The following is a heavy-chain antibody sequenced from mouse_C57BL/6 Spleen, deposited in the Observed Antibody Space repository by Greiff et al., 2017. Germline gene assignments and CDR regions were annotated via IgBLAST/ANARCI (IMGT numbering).Heavy chain of an antibody. V-gene: IGHV1-42*01. D-gene: IGHD2-2*01. J-gene: IGHJ2*01. CDR1: GYSFTGYY. CDR2: INPSTGGT. Sequence: VQLQQSGPELVKPGASVKISCKASGYSFTGYYMNWVKQSPEKSLEWIGEINPSTGGTTYNQKFKAKATLTVDKSSSTAYMQLKSLTSEDSAVYYCAKRGNYGYDDYWGQGTTLTVSS. CDR3: AKRGNYGYDDY.